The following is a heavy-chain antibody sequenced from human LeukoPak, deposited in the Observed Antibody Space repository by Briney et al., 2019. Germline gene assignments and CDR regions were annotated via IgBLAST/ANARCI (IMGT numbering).Heavy chain of an antibody. D-gene: IGHD3-22*01. CDR2: IIPIFGTA. CDR3: ARSLYYYDSSGYFDY. V-gene: IGHV1-69*13. CDR1: GGTFSSYA. J-gene: IGHJ4*02. Sequence: ASVKVSCKASGGTFSSYAISWVRQAPEQGLEWMGGIIPIFGTANYAQKFQGRVTITADESTCTAYMELSSLRSEDTAVYYCARSLYYYDSSGYFDYWGQGTLVTVSS.